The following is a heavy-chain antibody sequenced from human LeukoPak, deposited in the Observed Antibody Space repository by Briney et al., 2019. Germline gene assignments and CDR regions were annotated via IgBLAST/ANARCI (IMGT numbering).Heavy chain of an antibody. D-gene: IGHD5-18*01. CDR1: GGSISSYF. J-gene: IGHJ6*03. Sequence: SETLSLTCTVSGGSISSYFWSWIRQPPGKGLEWIGEINHSGSTNYNPSLKSRVTISVDTSKNQFSLKLSSVTAADTAVYYCARTTEGGYTYDYFYYYMDVWGKGTTVTISS. V-gene: IGHV4-34*01. CDR2: INHSGST. CDR3: ARTTEGGYTYDYFYYYMDV.